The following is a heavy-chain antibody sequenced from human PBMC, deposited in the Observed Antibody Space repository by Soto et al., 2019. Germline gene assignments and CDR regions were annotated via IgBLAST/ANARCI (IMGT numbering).Heavy chain of an antibody. CDR2: IIPIFGTA. D-gene: IGHD2-21*02. CDR1: GVTFSSYA. Sequence: SVKGSCKASGVTFSSYAISWVRRAPGQGLEWMGRIIPIFGTANYAQKFQGRVTITADESTSTAYMELSSLRSEDTAVYYCARDLAYCGGDCYYLNRFDPWGQGTLVTVSS. CDR3: ARDLAYCGGDCYYLNRFDP. V-gene: IGHV1-69*13. J-gene: IGHJ5*02.